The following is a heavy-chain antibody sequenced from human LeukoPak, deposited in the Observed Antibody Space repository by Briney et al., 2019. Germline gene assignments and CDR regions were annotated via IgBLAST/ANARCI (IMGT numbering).Heavy chain of an antibody. Sequence: LAGGSLRLSCAASGFIFKTAWMSWVRQAPGKGLEWVAVIRYDGSTIYYADSVKGRFTISRDDSKKTLYLQMDSLRAEDTAVYYCARAYSRESGYDFVFGYWGQGTLVTVSS. V-gene: IGHV3-33*08. CDR2: IRYDGSTI. CDR3: ARAYSRESGYDFVFGY. D-gene: IGHD5-12*01. J-gene: IGHJ4*02. CDR1: GFIFKTAW.